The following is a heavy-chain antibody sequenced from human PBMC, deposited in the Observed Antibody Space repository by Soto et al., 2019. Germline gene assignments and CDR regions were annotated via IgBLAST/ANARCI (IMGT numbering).Heavy chain of an antibody. J-gene: IGHJ3*02. D-gene: IGHD6-19*01. V-gene: IGHV1-2*04. CDR2: INPNSGGT. CDR3: ARARIAVAGAPAFDI. Sequence: QGLEWMGWINPNSGGTNYAQKFQGWVTMTRDTSISTAYMELSRLRSDDTAVYYCARARIAVAGAPAFDIWGQGTMVTVSS.